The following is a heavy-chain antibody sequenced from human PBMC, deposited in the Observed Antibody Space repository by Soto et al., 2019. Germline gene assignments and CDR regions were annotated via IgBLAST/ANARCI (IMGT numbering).Heavy chain of an antibody. V-gene: IGHV3-49*04. Sequence: PGGSLRLSCTASGFTFGDYAMSWVRQAPGKGLEWVGFIRSKAYGGTTEYAASVKGRFTISRDDSKSIAYLQMNSLKTEDTAVYYCTRGFYDYVWGSYRYFGMAVWGQGTTVPSP. CDR3: TRGFYDYVWGSYRYFGMAV. CDR1: GFTFGDYA. D-gene: IGHD3-16*02. J-gene: IGHJ6*02. CDR2: IRSKAYGGTT.